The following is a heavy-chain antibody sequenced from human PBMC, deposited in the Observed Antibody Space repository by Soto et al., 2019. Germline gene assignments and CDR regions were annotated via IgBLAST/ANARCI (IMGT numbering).Heavy chain of an antibody. D-gene: IGHD6-13*01. CDR1: GYTLTELS. CDR3: ATEGTYSSSWYLDGVWFDP. J-gene: IGHJ5*02. V-gene: IGHV1-24*01. Sequence: QVQLVQSGAEVKKPGASVKVSCKVSGYTLTELSMHWVRQAPGKGLEWMGGFDPEDGETIYAQKFQGRVTMTEDTSTDTAYMELSSLRSEDTAVYYCATEGTYSSSWYLDGVWFDPWGQGTLVTVSS. CDR2: FDPEDGET.